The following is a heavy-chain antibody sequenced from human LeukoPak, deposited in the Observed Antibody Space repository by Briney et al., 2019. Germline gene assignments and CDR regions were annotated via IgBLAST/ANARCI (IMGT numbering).Heavy chain of an antibody. CDR3: ARYYYDSSGYYSGNYFDY. CDR1: GGSISSSSYY. J-gene: IGHJ4*02. D-gene: IGHD3-22*01. CDR2: IYYSGST. V-gene: IGHV4-39*01. Sequence: SETLSLTCTVSGGSISSSSYYWGWIPQPPGKGLEWIGSIYYSGSTYYNPSLKSRVTISVDTSKNQFSLKLSSVTAADTAVYYCARYYYDSSGYYSGNYFDYWGQGTLVTVSS.